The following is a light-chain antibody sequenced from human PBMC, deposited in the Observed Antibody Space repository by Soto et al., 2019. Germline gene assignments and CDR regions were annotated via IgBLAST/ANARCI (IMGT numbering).Light chain of an antibody. CDR3: QQSYSTPRT. V-gene: IGKV1-8*01. J-gene: IGKJ1*01. Sequence: AIRMTQSPSSLSASTGDSVTITCRASQGISSYLAWYQQKPGKAPKLLIYAASTLQSGVPSRFSGSGSGTDFTLTISSLQPEDFATDYCQQSYSTPRTFGQGTKVDI. CDR2: AAS. CDR1: QGISSY.